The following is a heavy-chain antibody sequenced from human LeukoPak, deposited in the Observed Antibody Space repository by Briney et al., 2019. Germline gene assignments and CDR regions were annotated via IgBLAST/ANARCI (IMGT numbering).Heavy chain of an antibody. CDR2: INTDGTVT. CDR3: ATKQWLAPPPDS. Sequence: GGSLRLSCAASGFTFSKYWMLWVRQAPGKGLESVSRINTDGTVTTYADSVKGRFTVSRDNADNTMFLQMNSVRDEDTTVYYCATKQWLAPPPDSWGQGTPVTVSS. D-gene: IGHD6-19*01. V-gene: IGHV3-74*01. CDR1: GFTFSKYW. J-gene: IGHJ4*02.